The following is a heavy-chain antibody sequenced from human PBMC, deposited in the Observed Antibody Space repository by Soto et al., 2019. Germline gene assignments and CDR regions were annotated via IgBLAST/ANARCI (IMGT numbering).Heavy chain of an antibody. CDR3: ARDVTDFWSGHEGMDV. J-gene: IGHJ6*02. CDR1: GGSISNGGYY. D-gene: IGHD3-3*01. V-gene: IGHV4-31*03. Sequence: PSETLSLTCTVSGGSISNGGYYWTWIRQHPGKGLEWIGYIYYSGSTYYNPSLKSRVTISVDTSKNQFSLKLTSVTDADTAVYYCARDVTDFWSGHEGMDVWGQGTTVTVSS. CDR2: IYYSGST.